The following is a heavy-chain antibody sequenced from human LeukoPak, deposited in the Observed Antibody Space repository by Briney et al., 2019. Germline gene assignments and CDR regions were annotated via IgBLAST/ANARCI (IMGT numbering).Heavy chain of an antibody. D-gene: IGHD6-6*01. CDR3: ARDRYSISSLYDF. CDR1: GYTFTSYY. J-gene: IGHJ4*02. V-gene: IGHV1-46*01. CDR2: INPSGGST. Sequence: ASVKVSCKASGYTFTSYYIHWVRQALGQGLEWMGIINPSGGSTTYAQKFQGRVTITRDTPTSTVYMVLSSLRSEDTAVYYCARDRYSISSLYDFWGQGTLVTVSS.